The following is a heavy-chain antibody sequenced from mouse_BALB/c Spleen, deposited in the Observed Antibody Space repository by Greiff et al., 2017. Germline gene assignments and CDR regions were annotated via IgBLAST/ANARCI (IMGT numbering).Heavy chain of an antibody. CDR1: GFTFTDYY. CDR3: ARATGFAY. D-gene: IGHD4-1*02. J-gene: IGHJ3*01. CDR2: IRNKANGYTT. V-gene: IGHV7-3*02. Sequence: EVKLMESGGGLVQPGGSLRLSCATSGFTFTDYYMSWVRQPPGKALEWLGFIRNKANGYTTEYSASVKGRFTISRDNSQSILYLQMNTLRAEDSATYYCARATGFAYWGQGTLVTVSA.